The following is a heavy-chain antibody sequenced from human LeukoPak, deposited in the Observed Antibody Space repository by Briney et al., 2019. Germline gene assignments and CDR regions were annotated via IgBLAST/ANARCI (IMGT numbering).Heavy chain of an antibody. D-gene: IGHD6-6*01. CDR3: ARGQYSSSSI. J-gene: IGHJ4*02. Sequence: PSETLSLTCAVYGGSFSGYYWSWIRQPPGKGLEWIGEINHSGSTNYNPSLKSRVTISVDTSKNQFSLKLSSVTAADTAVYYCARGQYSSSSIWGQGTLVTVSS. CDR2: INHSGST. CDR1: GGSFSGYY. V-gene: IGHV4-34*01.